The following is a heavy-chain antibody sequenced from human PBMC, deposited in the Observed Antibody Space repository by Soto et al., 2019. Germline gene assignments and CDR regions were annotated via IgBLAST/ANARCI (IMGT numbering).Heavy chain of an antibody. J-gene: IGHJ4*02. V-gene: IGHV3-23*01. CDR2: ITGGAGGI. CDR3: ARGHSGYDGFDY. CDR1: GFTFSSHA. Sequence: EVQLLESGGGLVQPGGSLRLSCVASGFTFSSHAMSWVRQAPGKGLEWVSVITGGAGGIYYADSVKGRFTISRDNSRNTLYLQMDSLRAEDMAIYFCARGHSGYDGFDYWGQGNLVTVSS. D-gene: IGHD5-12*01.